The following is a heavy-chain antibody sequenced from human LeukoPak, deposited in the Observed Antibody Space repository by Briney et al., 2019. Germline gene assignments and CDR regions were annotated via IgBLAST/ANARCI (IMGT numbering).Heavy chain of an antibody. J-gene: IGHJ4*02. CDR3: ARDKSYSTTWYLLFDY. CDR1: GFSVSESG. D-gene: IGHD6-13*01. CDR2: IVGGDGGT. Sequence: GGSLRLSCAASGFSVSESGMSWVRQAPGKGLEWVSGIVGGDGGTYYADSVKGRFIISRDNSKNTLFLQMNSLRAEDTAVYYCARDKSYSTTWYLLFDYWGRGTLVTVSS. V-gene: IGHV3-23*01.